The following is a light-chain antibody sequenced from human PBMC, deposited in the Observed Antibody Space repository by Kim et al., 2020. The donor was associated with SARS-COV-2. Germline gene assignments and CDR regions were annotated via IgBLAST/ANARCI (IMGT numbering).Light chain of an antibody. V-gene: IGKV3-15*01. J-gene: IGKJ3*01. Sequence: VSSGEMSHSSCRASSSVRNDLAWYQKKPGQAPRLLIYGASTRATGIPARFSGSGSGTEFTLTINRLQSEDFAVYYCQQYGNWQLTFGPGTKVDIK. CDR1: SSVRND. CDR3: QQYGNWQLT. CDR2: GAS.